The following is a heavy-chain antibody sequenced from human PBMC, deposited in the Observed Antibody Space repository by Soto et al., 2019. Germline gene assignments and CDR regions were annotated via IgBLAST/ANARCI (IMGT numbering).Heavy chain of an antibody. V-gene: IGHV3-7*03. CDR1: GFTFSTYW. Sequence: PGGSLRLSCAASGFTFSTYWMSWVRQAPGKGLEWVADIKEDGSEKYYVDSVKGRFTISRDSTKNSVPLQMNSLRAEDTAVYYCARESCSGGSCYRWYYHGVWGQGTMVTVSS. J-gene: IGHJ6*02. D-gene: IGHD2-15*01. CDR2: IKEDGSEK. CDR3: ARESCSGGSCYRWYYHGV.